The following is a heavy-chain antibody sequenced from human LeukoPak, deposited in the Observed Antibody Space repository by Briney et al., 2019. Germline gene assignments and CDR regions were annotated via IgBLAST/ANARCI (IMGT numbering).Heavy chain of an antibody. CDR3: ARDLPMLHLIMGY. Sequence: ASVKVSCKASGCTFSSYAISWVRQAPGQGLEWMGRIIPIFGTANYAQKFQGRVTITTDESTSTAYMELSSLRSEDTAVYYCARDLPMLHLIMGYWGQGTLVTVSS. CDR1: GCTFSSYA. J-gene: IGHJ4*02. D-gene: IGHD2-2*01. V-gene: IGHV1-69*05. CDR2: IIPIFGTA.